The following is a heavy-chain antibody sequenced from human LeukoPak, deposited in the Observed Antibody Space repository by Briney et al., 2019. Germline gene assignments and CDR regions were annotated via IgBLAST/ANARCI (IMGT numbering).Heavy chain of an antibody. V-gene: IGHV4-39*01. CDR1: GGSISSGGYY. Sequence: KPSETLSLTCTVSGGSISSGGYYWSWIRQPPGKGLEWIGSIYYGGSTFCNPSLKSRGTISVDTSKNQFSLRLSSVTAADTSMYYCATNGVAGSNWFDPWGQGTLVTVSS. D-gene: IGHD6-19*01. CDR2: IYYGGST. J-gene: IGHJ5*02. CDR3: ATNGVAGSNWFDP.